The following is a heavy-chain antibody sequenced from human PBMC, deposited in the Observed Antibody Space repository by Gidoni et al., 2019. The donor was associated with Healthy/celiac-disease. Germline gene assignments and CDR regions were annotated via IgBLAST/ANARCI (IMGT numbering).Heavy chain of an antibody. Sequence: QVQLQESGPGLVKPSETLSLTRTVSGCSVSSGSYYWSWIRQPPGKGLEWIGYIYYSGSTNYNPYLKSRVTISVDTSKNQFSLKLSSVTAADTAVYYCARGEVVMDNWFDPWGQGTLVTVSS. V-gene: IGHV4-61*01. CDR1: GCSVSSGSYY. CDR2: IYYSGST. D-gene: IGHD2-21*01. J-gene: IGHJ5*02. CDR3: ARGEVVMDNWFDP.